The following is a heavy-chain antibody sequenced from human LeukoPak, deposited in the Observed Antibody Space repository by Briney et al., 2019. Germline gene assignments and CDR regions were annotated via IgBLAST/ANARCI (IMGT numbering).Heavy chain of an antibody. J-gene: IGHJ6*03. CDR2: INDNGRA. Sequence: SDTLSLTCAVCGGSFSNYYWNWIRQPPGKGLEWLGEINDNGRANYNPSLMSRVTVSVDTSKNQFSLRLTSVTATDTAVYYCARRWNYGRNYYIDVWGKGATVSVSS. V-gene: IGHV4-34*01. D-gene: IGHD1-7*01. CDR3: ARRWNYGRNYYIDV. CDR1: GGSFSNYY.